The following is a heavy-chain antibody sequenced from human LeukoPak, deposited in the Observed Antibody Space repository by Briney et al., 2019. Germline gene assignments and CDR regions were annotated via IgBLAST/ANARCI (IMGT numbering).Heavy chain of an antibody. Sequence: HGESLKISCKGSGYIFSSYWIAWVRQMPGKGLEWMGIIYPGGSDSRYSPPFQGQVTISADKSITTAYLQWSSLKASDTAMYYCARLGYCSGTNCYGVDYWGQGTLVTVSS. CDR3: ARLGYCSGTNCYGVDY. V-gene: IGHV5-51*01. CDR1: GYIFSSYW. D-gene: IGHD2-2*01. J-gene: IGHJ4*02. CDR2: IYPGGSDS.